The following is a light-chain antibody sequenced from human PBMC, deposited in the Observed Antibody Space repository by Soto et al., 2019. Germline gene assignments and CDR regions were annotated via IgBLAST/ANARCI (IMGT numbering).Light chain of an antibody. CDR1: QSIGTF. CDR2: AAS. Sequence: DIQMTQSPSSLSASVGDRVTITCRASQSIGTFLHWYQQKSGKAPKLLIYAASNLQSGVPSRFTGSGSGTDFALTITSLQPEDFATYYCQQSYRTPRTFGQGTNLEIK. V-gene: IGKV1-39*01. J-gene: IGKJ2*01. CDR3: QQSYRTPRT.